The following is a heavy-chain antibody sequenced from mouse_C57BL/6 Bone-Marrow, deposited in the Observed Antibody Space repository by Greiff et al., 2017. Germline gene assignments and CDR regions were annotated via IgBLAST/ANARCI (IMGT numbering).Heavy chain of an antibody. CDR1: GYTFTSYW. CDR3: ARGLYPYWNFDV. CDR2: IYPGSGST. Sequence: QVQLQQPGAELVKPGASVKMSCKASGYTFTSYWITWVKQRPGQGLEWIGDIYPGSGSTNYNEKFKSKATLTVDTSSSTAYMQLSSLTSEDSAVYYCARGLYPYWNFDVWGTGTTLTVSA. J-gene: IGHJ1*03. D-gene: IGHD2-12*01. V-gene: IGHV1-55*01.